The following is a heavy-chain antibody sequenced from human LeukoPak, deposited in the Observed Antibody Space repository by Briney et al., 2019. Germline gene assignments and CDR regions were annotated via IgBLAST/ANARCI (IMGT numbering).Heavy chain of an antibody. V-gene: IGHV4-61*02. D-gene: IGHD3-22*01. CDR3: AREHGPNSSGYQYYFDY. J-gene: IGHJ4*02. CDR2: IYTSGST. Sequence: PSETLSLTCTVSGGSISSGSYYWSWIRQPAGKGLEWIGRIYTSGSTNYNPSLKSRVTISVDTSKNQFSLKLSSVTAADTAVYYCAREHGPNSSGYQYYFDYWGQGTLVTVSS. CDR1: GGSISSGSYY.